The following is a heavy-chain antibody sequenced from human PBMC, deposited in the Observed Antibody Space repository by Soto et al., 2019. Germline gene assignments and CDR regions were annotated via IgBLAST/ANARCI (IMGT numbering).Heavy chain of an antibody. J-gene: IGHJ6*02. CDR3: ARDHYVYDILTGYGYYYGMDV. V-gene: IGHV4-31*03. CDR2: IYYSGST. D-gene: IGHD3-9*01. CDR1: GGSICSGGYY. Sequence: HSETPSLSCTVSGGSICSGGYYWSWIHQHPGKGLEWIGYIYYSGSTYYNPSLKSRVTISVDTSKNQFSLKLSSVTAADTAVYYCARDHYVYDILTGYGYYYGMDVWGQGTTVTVSS.